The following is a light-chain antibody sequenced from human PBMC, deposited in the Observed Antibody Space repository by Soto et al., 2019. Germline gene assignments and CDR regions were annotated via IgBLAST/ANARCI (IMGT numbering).Light chain of an antibody. CDR3: QQYNTYPWT. Sequence: DVPMTQSPSTLSASVGDRVTITCRASQTINNWLAWYQQRPGKAPTFLIYKTSTLETGVPSRFSGSGSGTEFTLTISSLQPEDFAIYYCQQYNTYPWTFGQGTRVES. V-gene: IGKV1-5*03. J-gene: IGKJ1*01. CDR1: QTINNW. CDR2: KTS.